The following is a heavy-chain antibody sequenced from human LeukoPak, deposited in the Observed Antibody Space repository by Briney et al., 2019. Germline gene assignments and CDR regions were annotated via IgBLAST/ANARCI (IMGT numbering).Heavy chain of an antibody. V-gene: IGHV4-34*01. CDR3: ARWAGDYGDYEVDY. J-gene: IGHJ4*02. D-gene: IGHD4-17*01. CDR2: INHSGST. Sequence: SSETLSLTCAVYGGSFSGYYWSWIRQPPGKGLEWIGEINHSGSTNYNPSLKSRATISVDTSKNQFSLKLSSVTAADTAVYYCARWAGDYGDYEVDYWGQGTLVTVSS. CDR1: GGSFSGYY.